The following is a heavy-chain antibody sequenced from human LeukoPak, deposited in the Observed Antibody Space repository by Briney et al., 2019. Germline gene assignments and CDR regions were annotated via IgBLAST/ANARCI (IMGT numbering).Heavy chain of an antibody. V-gene: IGHV1-18*01. J-gene: IGHJ4*02. CDR1: GNTFATSG. D-gene: IGHD5-12*01. CDR2: ISGYNGVT. Sequence: ASVKVSCKASGNTFATSGISWVRQAPGQGLEWMGWISGYNGVTKYAQKLQGRLTMTTDTSTSTAFMELRSLRSDDTAVYYCARVAGYSALRTTFDYWGQGTLVTVSS. CDR3: ARVAGYSALRTTFDY.